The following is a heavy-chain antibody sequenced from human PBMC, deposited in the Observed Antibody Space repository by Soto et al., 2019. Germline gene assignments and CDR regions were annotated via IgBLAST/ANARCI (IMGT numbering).Heavy chain of an antibody. Sequence: EVQLVESGGGLVQSGGSLRLSCAASGFTLSNNGMNWVRQAPGKGLEWVSFSPHVGSTTYYADSVQGRFTISRDQVKNSLFLQMNSLRDEDTSVYYCARDWGVYASAGNSFIPHLYAWGRGTLVTVSS. V-gene: IGHV3-48*02. CDR1: GFTLSNNG. CDR3: ARDWGVYASAGNSFIPHLYA. CDR2: SPHVGSTT. J-gene: IGHJ5*02. D-gene: IGHD3-10*01.